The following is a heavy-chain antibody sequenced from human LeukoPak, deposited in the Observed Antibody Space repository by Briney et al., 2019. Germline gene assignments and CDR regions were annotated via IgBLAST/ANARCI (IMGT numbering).Heavy chain of an antibody. CDR1: GGSISSYY. CDR2: IYYSGST. CDR3: ARDLVKGFLLAFDI. D-gene: IGHD2-21*01. J-gene: IGHJ3*02. V-gene: IGHV4-59*01. Sequence: SETLSLTCTVSGGSISSYYWSWIRQPPGKGLEWIGYIYYSGSTNYNPSLKSRVTISVDTSKNQFSLKLSSVTAADTAVYYCARDLVKGFLLAFDIWGQGTMVTVSS.